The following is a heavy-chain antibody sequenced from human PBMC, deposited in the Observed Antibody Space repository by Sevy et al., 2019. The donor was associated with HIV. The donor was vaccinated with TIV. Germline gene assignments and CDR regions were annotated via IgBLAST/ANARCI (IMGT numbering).Heavy chain of an antibody. Sequence: ASVKVSCKVSGKTLSQLSMHWVRQAPGKVLEWLGTFDPEDGETLYAQKLQGRVTMTEDTSTDTAYMELRSLRSEDTALYYCATTKDYYESSGSPFDYWGQGTLVTVSS. CDR1: GKTLSQLS. D-gene: IGHD3-22*01. J-gene: IGHJ4*02. V-gene: IGHV1-24*01. CDR3: ATTKDYYESSGSPFDY. CDR2: FDPEDGET.